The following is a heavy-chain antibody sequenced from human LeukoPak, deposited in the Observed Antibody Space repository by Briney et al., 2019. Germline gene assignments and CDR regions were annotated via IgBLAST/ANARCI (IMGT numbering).Heavy chain of an antibody. CDR2: IYYSGST. CDR3: ARDLPFYDSSGLPDAFDI. J-gene: IGHJ3*02. CDR1: GDSVSGYY. D-gene: IGHD3-22*01. Sequence: PSETLSLTCTVSGDSVSGYYGSWLRQPPGKGLEWIGYIYYSGSTNYNPSLKSRVTISVDTSKNQFSLKLSSVTAADTAVYYCARDLPFYDSSGLPDAFDIWGQGTMVTVSS. V-gene: IGHV4-59*02.